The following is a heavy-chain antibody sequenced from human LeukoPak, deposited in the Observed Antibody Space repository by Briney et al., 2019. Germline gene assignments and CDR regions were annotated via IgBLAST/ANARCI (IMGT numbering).Heavy chain of an antibody. CDR2: IKQDGSQK. J-gene: IGHJ3*02. Sequence: SLRLSCAASGFTFSSYWMTWVRQAPGKGLEWVANIKQDGSQKYYVDSVKGRFTISRDNANKSLYLRMNSLRAEDTAVYYCARDGIYSRDFDAFDIWGQGTMVTVSS. D-gene: IGHD6-13*01. CDR3: ARDGIYSRDFDAFDI. CDR1: GFTFSSYW. V-gene: IGHV3-7*05.